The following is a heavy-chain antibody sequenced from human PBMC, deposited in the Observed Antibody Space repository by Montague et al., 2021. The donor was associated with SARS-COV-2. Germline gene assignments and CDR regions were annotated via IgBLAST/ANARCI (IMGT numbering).Heavy chain of an antibody. V-gene: IGHV6-1*01. CDR3: TSGREGSYNVMDV. J-gene: IGHJ6*02. Sequence: CAISGDSVSSNSATWNWVRQSPSRGLEWLGRTYYRSKWYNDYAVSMRGRVTINPDTSKNQFSLQLNSVTPEDTAIYYCTSGREGSYNVMDVWGQGTTVTVSS. CDR2: TYYRSKWYN. CDR1: GDSVSSNSAT. D-gene: IGHD3-10*01.